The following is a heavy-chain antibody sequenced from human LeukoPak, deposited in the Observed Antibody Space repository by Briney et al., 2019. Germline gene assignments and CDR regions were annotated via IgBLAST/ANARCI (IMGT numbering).Heavy chain of an antibody. CDR1: GFAFYNYD. Sequence: GGSLRLSCAASGFAFYNYDMHWVRQTGKDLEWVSVIAANGDSYYAGSVKGQFTISRDNGNNALYLQMNSLRDGDTAVYYCARGYSYRFDYWGQGTLVTVSS. D-gene: IGHD4-11*01. V-gene: IGHV3-13*01. J-gene: IGHJ4*02. CDR3: ARGYSYRFDY. CDR2: IAANGDS.